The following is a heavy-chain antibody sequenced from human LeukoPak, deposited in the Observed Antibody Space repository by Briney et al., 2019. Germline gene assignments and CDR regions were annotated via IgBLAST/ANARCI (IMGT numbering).Heavy chain of an antibody. V-gene: IGHV3-15*01. CDR1: GFTFSNAW. CDR3: TTLLLWFGDDY. J-gene: IGHJ4*02. CDR2: IKSKTDGGTT. D-gene: IGHD3-10*01. Sequence: GGSLRLSCAASGFTFSNAWMSWVRQAPGRGQEWVGRIKSKTDGGTTDYAVPVKGRFTISRDDSKNTLDLQMNSLKTEDTAVYYCTTLLLWFGDDYWGQGTLVTVSS.